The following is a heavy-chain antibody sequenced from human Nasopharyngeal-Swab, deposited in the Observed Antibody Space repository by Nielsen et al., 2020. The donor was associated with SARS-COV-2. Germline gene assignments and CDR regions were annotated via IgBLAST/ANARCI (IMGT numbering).Heavy chain of an antibody. D-gene: IGHD2-8*01. Sequence: WIRQPPGKGLEWIGEINHSGSTYYNPSLKSRVTISVDTSKNQFSLKLSSVTAADTAVYYCARVLYNYYYYCYMDVWGKGTTVTVSS. CDR3: ARVLYNYYYYCYMDV. V-gene: IGHV4-34*01. CDR2: INHSGST. J-gene: IGHJ6*03.